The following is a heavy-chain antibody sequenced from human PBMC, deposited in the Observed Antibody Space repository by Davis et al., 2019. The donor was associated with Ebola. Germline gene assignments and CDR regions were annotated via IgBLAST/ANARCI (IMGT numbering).Heavy chain of an antibody. V-gene: IGHV3-66*01. CDR1: GFTFSSYA. D-gene: IGHD2/OR15-2a*01. J-gene: IGHJ6*02. CDR3: ARDRGNWYYYYYGMDV. CDR2: IYSGGST. Sequence: GGSLRLSCVASGFTFSSYAMSWVRQAPGKGLEWVSVIYSGGSTYYADSVKGRFTISRDNAKNSLYLQMNSLRAEDTAVYYCARDRGNWYYYYYGMDVWGQGTTVTVSS.